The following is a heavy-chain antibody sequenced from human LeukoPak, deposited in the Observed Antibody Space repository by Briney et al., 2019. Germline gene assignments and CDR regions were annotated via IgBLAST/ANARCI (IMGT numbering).Heavy chain of an antibody. J-gene: IGHJ3*02. CDR1: GGSISSSSYY. CDR2: IYYSAVT. D-gene: IGHD4-17*01. CDR3: ARVPPNYGEGAFDI. Sequence: SETLSLTCTVSGGSISSSSYYWGWIRQPPGKGLEWIGTIYYSAVTYYNPSLRSRVTISVDTSKNQFSLKLSSVTAADTAVYYCARVPPNYGEGAFDIWGQGTMVTVSS. V-gene: IGHV4-39*07.